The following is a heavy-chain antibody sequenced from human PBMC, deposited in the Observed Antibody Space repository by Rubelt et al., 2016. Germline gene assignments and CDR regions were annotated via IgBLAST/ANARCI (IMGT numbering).Heavy chain of an antibody. Sequence: QVQLQQWGAGLLKPSETLSLTCAVYVGSFSGYYWIWIRQPPGKGLEWIGEINHSGSTNYNPSLKGRVTIYVDTSKNQFSLKLSSVTAADTAVYYCARDTYYYDSSGPGWFDPWGQGTLVTVSS. V-gene: IGHV4-34*01. CDR1: VGSFSGYY. CDR3: ARDTYYYDSSGPGWFDP. D-gene: IGHD3-22*01. CDR2: INHSGST. J-gene: IGHJ5*02.